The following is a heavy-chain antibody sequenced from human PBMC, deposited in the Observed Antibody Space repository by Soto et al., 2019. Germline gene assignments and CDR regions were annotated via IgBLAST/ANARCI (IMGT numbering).Heavy chain of an antibody. Sequence: SESLSRRCPVTGGSISSYYWSWIRQPPGKGLEWIGYIYYSGSTNYNPSLKSRVTISVDTSKNQFSLKLTPVTAAATAVYYCARWILVLAGPIPPLNWFDPWGQGTLVTVSS. CDR3: ARWILVLAGPIPPLNWFDP. V-gene: IGHV4-59*01. J-gene: IGHJ5*02. CDR2: IYYSGST. D-gene: IGHD2-2*01. CDR1: GGSISSYY.